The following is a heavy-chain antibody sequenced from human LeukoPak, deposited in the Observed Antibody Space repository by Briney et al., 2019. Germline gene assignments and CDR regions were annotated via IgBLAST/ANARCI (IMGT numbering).Heavy chain of an antibody. Sequence: GGSLRLSCAASGFTFDDYAIHWVRQAPGKGLEWVSRIASDGSSTTYADSVKGRFSISRDNAKNTLYLQMNSLRVEDTAVYYCARGRPHGNDYWGQGTLVTVSS. CDR2: IASDGSST. V-gene: IGHV3-74*01. J-gene: IGHJ4*02. D-gene: IGHD4-23*01. CDR3: ARGRPHGNDY. CDR1: GFTFDDYA.